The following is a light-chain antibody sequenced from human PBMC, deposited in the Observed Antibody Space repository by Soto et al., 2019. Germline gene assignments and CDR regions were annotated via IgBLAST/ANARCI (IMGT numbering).Light chain of an antibody. CDR1: SPNIGGNA. CDR3: AAWDDSLSGHVV. J-gene: IGLJ2*01. V-gene: IGLV1-44*01. CDR2: SNN. Sequence: QSVLTQPPSASGTPGQRVTISCSGSSPNIGGNAVNWYQQLPGTAPKVLIYSNNQRPSGVPDRFSGSKSGTSASLAISGLQSEDEADYYCAAWDDSLSGHVVFGGGTKLTVL.